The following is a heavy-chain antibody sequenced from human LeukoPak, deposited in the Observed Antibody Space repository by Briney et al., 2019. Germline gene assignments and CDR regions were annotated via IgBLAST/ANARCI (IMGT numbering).Heavy chain of an antibody. V-gene: IGHV4-34*01. CDR2: INHSGST. D-gene: IGHD5-24*01. Sequence: SETLSLTCAVYGGSFSGYYWSWIRQPPGKGLEWIGEINHSGSTNYNPSLKSRVTISVDTSKNQFSLKLSSVTAADTAVYYCARGCRTPRWLLRTHLDYWSQGTLVTVSS. CDR1: GGSFSGYY. J-gene: IGHJ4*02. CDR3: ARGCRTPRWLLRTHLDY.